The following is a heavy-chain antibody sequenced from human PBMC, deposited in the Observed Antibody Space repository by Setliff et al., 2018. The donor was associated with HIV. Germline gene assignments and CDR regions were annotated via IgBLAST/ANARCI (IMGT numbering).Heavy chain of an antibody. Sequence: ASVKVSCKASGYTFTAYYMHWVRQAPGQGLEWMGRINPNNGDTNYAQKFQGRVTMTRDTSISTAYMELSRLRSDATVVYYCAREFGAGIRQLGAGELDNTDAGGIGTAFT. J-gene: IGHJ6*03. CDR1: GYTFTAYY. D-gene: IGHD6-13*01. CDR2: INPNNGDT. CDR3: AREFGAGIRQLGAGELDNTDA. V-gene: IGHV1-2*05.